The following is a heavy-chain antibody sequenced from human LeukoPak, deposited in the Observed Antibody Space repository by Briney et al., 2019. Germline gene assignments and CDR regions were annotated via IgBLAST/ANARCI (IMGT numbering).Heavy chain of an antibody. J-gene: IGHJ3*02. Sequence: PGRSLRLSCAASGFTFISSDMNWVRQAPGKGLEWVASISSNSRNTHYADSLKGRFTISRDNAKNSLYLQMNSLRAEDTAVYYCARILSSSHAFDIWGQGTMVTVSS. CDR1: GFTFISSD. CDR3: ARILSSSHAFDI. V-gene: IGHV3-21*01. D-gene: IGHD6-13*01. CDR2: ISSNSRNT.